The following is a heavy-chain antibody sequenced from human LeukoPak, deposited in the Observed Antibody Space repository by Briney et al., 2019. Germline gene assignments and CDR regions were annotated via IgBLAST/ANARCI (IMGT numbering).Heavy chain of an antibody. Sequence: SETLSLTCAVYGGSFSGYYWSWIRQPPGKGLEWIGEINHSGSTNYNPSLKSRVTISVDMSKNQFSLKLSSVTAADTAVYYCARSRGYSSSWGYFDYWGQGTLVTVSS. V-gene: IGHV4-34*01. J-gene: IGHJ4*02. CDR3: ARSRGYSSSWGYFDY. D-gene: IGHD6-13*01. CDR2: INHSGST. CDR1: GGSFSGYY.